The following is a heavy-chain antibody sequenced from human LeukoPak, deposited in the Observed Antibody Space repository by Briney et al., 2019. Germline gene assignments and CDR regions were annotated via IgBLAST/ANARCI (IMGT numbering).Heavy chain of an antibody. J-gene: IGHJ4*02. CDR3: AKQLGYCSDGSCYFPY. CDR1: GFTFSSSA. CDR2: ISNNGGYT. V-gene: IGHV3-23*01. D-gene: IGHD2-15*01. Sequence: GGSVRLSCAASGFTFSSSAMSWVRQAPGKGLEWVSAISNNGGYTYYADSVQGRFTISRDNSKSTLCLQMNSLGAEDTAVYYCAKQLGYCSDGSCYFPYWGQGTLVTVSS.